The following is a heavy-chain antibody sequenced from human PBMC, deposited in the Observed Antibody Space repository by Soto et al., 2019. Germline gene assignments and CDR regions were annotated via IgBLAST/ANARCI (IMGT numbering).Heavy chain of an antibody. CDR2: TYFRSKWYN. CDR3: AKGDNLGPKTGYAFDP. J-gene: IGHJ5*02. CDR1: GGSAASNTAS. D-gene: IGHD5-12*01. Sequence: SQTLSLTGAISGGSAASNTASWNWIRQSPSRGLEWLGRTYFRSKWYNDYAVSVKSRIIINPDTSNNQFSLQLNSVTPEDTAVYFCAKGDNLGPKTGYAFDPWGQGIMVTGSS. V-gene: IGHV6-1*01.